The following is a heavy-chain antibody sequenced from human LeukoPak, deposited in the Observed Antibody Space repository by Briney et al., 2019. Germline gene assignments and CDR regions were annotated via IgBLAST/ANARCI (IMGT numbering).Heavy chain of an antibody. D-gene: IGHD3/OR15-3a*01. CDR1: GFIFSSYA. Sequence: GGSLRLSCAASGFIFSSYAMSRVRQAPGKGLEWVSAISGSGGSTYYADSVKGRFTISRHNSKNTLYLQMNSLRAEDTAVYYCAKTSMDYYFDYWGQGTLVTVSS. CDR2: ISGSGGST. CDR3: AKTSMDYYFDY. V-gene: IGHV3-23*01. J-gene: IGHJ4*02.